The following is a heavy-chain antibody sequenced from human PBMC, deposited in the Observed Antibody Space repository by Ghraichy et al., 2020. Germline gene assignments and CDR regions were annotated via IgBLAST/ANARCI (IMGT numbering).Heavy chain of an antibody. J-gene: IGHJ4*02. V-gene: IGHV3-23*01. D-gene: IGHD1-26*01. CDR3: AKDHSASYLSGFDY. CDR2: ISGSGGST. CDR1: GFTFSSYA. Sequence: GESLNISCAASGFTFSSYAMSWVRQAPGKGLEWVSTISGSGGSTYYADSVKGRFTFSRDNSKNTLYLQMNSLRAEDTAVYYCAKDHSASYLSGFDYWGQGTLVTVSS.